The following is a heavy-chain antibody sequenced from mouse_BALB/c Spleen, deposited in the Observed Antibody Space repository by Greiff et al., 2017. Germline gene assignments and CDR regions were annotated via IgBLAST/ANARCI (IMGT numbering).Heavy chain of an antibody. Sequence: EVQGVESGGGLVQPGGSRKLSCAASGFTFSSFGMHWVRQAPEKGLEWVAYISSGSSTIYYADTVKGRFTISRDNPKNTLFLQMTSLRSEDTAMYYCARYDGYAMDYWGQGTSVTVSS. CDR3: ARYDGYAMDY. CDR2: ISSGSSTI. CDR1: GFTFSSFG. J-gene: IGHJ4*01. D-gene: IGHD2-14*01. V-gene: IGHV5-17*02.